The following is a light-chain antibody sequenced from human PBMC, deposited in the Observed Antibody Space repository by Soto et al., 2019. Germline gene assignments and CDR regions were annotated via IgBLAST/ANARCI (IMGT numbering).Light chain of an antibody. CDR1: QSVRSSY. CDR3: QQYGSSLVT. CDR2: GAS. J-gene: IGKJ4*01. V-gene: IGKV3-20*01. Sequence: EIVLTQSPDTVSLSPGERATLSCRASQSVRSSYLAWYQQKPGQAPRLLIYGASRRATGIPDRFSGSGSGTDFTLTISRLEPEDFVVYYCQQYGSSLVTFGGGTKVAIK.